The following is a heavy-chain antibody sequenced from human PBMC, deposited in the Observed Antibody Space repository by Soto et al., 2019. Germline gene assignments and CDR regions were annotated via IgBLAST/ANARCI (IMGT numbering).Heavy chain of an antibody. D-gene: IGHD3-22*01. Sequence: PGESLKISWKGSGYSFAGYWITWVRQKPGKGLEWMGRIDPSDSQTYYSPSFRGHVTISATKSITTVSLQWSSLRASDTAMYYCARQIYDSDTGPNFQYYFDSWGQGTPVTVSS. CDR3: ARQIYDSDTGPNFQYYFDS. CDR1: GYSFAGYW. V-gene: IGHV5-10-1*01. CDR2: IDPSDSQT. J-gene: IGHJ4*02.